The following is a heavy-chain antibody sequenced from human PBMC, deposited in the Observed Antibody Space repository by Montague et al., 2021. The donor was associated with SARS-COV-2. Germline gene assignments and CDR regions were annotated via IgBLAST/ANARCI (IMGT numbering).Heavy chain of an antibody. Sequence: SLRLSCAASGFTFSDYYMSWFRQAPGKGLEWLSYISSGGTTIFYADSVKGRLTISRDNAENSLYLQVNGLRGEDTAVYYCARVSSNWSDAFDVWGQGTMVTVSS. CDR2: ISSGGTTI. D-gene: IGHD6-13*01. CDR3: ARVSSNWSDAFDV. V-gene: IGHV3-11*01. J-gene: IGHJ3*01. CDR1: GFTFSDYY.